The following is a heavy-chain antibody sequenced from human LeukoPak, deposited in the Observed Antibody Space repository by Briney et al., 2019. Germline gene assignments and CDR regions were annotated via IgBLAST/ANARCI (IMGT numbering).Heavy chain of an antibody. D-gene: IGHD5-24*01. Sequence: GGSLRLSCAASGFTFSSYSMNWVRQAPGKGLEWVSSISISSSYIYYADSVKGRFTISRDNAKNSLYLQMNSLRAEDTAVYYCAREERDGYNYYWYFDLWGRGTLVTVSS. J-gene: IGHJ2*01. CDR3: AREERDGYNYYWYFDL. V-gene: IGHV3-21*01. CDR2: ISISSSYI. CDR1: GFTFSSYS.